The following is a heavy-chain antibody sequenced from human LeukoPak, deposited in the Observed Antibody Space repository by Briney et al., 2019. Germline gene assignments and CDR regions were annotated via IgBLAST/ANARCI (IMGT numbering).Heavy chain of an antibody. J-gene: IGHJ3*02. CDR1: GGSISSSSYY. Sequence: SETLSLTCTVSGGSISSSSYYWGWIRQPPGKGLEWIGSIYYSGSTYYNPSLKSRATISVDTSKNQFSLKLSSVTAADTAVYYCAKTIAAAARDAFDIWGQGTMVTVSS. D-gene: IGHD6-13*01. V-gene: IGHV4-39*07. CDR2: IYYSGST. CDR3: AKTIAAAARDAFDI.